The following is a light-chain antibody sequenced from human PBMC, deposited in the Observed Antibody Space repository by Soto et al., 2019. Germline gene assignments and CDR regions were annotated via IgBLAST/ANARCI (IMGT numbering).Light chain of an antibody. CDR3: QQRSNWPPWT. J-gene: IGKJ1*01. Sequence: EIVWTQSPATLSLSPGERATLSCRASQSVSSYLAWYQQKPGQAPRLLIYDASNRATGIPARFSGSGSGTDFTLTISSLEPEAFAVYYCQQRSNWPPWTFGQGTKVAIK. CDR1: QSVSSY. V-gene: IGKV3-11*01. CDR2: DAS.